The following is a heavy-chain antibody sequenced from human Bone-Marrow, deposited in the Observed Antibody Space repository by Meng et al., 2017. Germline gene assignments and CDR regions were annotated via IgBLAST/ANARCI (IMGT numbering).Heavy chain of an antibody. D-gene: IGHD3-22*01. CDR2: ISADGGLT. CDR1: GFTFSTYV. V-gene: IGHV3-64*01. J-gene: IGHJ4*02. Sequence: GGSLRLSCAASGFTFSTYVMHWVRQAPGKGLEFVSVISADGGLTYYAHSVKGRFFISRDNSKNTLYLQMGSLRAEDTAVYYCARVDSKFDYWGQGTLVTVSS. CDR3: ARVDSKFDY.